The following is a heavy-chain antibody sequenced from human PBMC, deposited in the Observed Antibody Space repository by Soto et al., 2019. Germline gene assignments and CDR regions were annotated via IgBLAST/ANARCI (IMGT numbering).Heavy chain of an antibody. CDR1: GYSFTSYW. CDR3: ARSSGWPYYYYYYGMDV. D-gene: IGHD6-19*01. Sequence: GESLKISCKGSGYSFTSYWIGWVRQMPGKGLEWMGIIYPGDSDTRYSPSFQGQVTISADKSISTAYLQWSSLKASDTAMYYCARSSGWPYYYYYYGMDVWAQGTTVTVCS. V-gene: IGHV5-51*01. CDR2: IYPGDSDT. J-gene: IGHJ6*02.